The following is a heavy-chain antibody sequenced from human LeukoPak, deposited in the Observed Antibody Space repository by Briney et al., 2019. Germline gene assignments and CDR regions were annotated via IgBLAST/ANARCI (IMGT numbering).Heavy chain of an antibody. D-gene: IGHD3-9*01. Sequence: SETLSLTCTVSGVSISSSSYYWGWLRQPPGKGLEWIGSIYYSGSTYYNPSLKSRVTISVDTSKNQFSLKLSSVTAADTAVYYCARDEGDDILTGYSWGQGTLVTVSS. CDR2: IYYSGST. V-gene: IGHV4-39*02. J-gene: IGHJ4*02. CDR1: GVSISSSSYY. CDR3: ARDEGDDILTGYS.